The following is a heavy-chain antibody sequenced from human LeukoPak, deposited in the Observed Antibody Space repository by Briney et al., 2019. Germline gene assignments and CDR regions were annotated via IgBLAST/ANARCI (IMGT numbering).Heavy chain of an antibody. CDR1: GGSFSGYY. V-gene: IGHV4-34*01. CDR2: INHSGST. CDR3: ARGVFPMVRGVIGC. J-gene: IGHJ4*02. D-gene: IGHD3-10*01. Sequence: SETLSLTCAVYGGSFSGYYWSWIRQPPGKGLEWIGEINHSGSTNYNPSLKSRVTISVDTSKNQFSLKLSSVTAADTAVYYCARGVFPMVRGVIGCWGQGTLVTVSS.